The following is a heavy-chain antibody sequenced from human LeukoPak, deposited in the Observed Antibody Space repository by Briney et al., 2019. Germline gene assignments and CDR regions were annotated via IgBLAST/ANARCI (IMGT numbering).Heavy chain of an antibody. CDR2: MNPDNRNT. Sequence: ASVKVSCKASGYTFTSYDMNWVRQAPGQGLEWMGWMNPDNRNTGYAQNFQGRVTMTRDTSISTVYMELKSLRAENTAVYYCAREMRGGGYECCGFDQWGQGTLVTVSS. CDR3: AREMRGGGYECCGFDQ. V-gene: IGHV1-8*01. J-gene: IGHJ5*02. D-gene: IGHD5-12*01. CDR1: GYTFTSYD.